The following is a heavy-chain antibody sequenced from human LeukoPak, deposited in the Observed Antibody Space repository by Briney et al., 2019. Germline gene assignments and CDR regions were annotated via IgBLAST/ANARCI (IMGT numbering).Heavy chain of an antibody. D-gene: IGHD6-13*01. V-gene: IGHV1-46*01. CDR3: ARQVAAAGSSDYYYGMDV. Sequence: ASVKVSCKASGYTFTSYYIHWVRQAPGQGLEWMGIINPSGGSTSYAQKFQGRVTMTRDTSTSTVYMELSSLRSEDTAVYYCARQVAAAGSSDYYYGMDVWGQGTTVTVSS. J-gene: IGHJ6*02. CDR2: INPSGGST. CDR1: GYTFTSYY.